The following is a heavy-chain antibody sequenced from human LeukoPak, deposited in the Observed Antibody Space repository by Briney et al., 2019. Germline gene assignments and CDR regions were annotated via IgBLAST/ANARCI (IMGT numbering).Heavy chain of an antibody. Sequence: SETLSLTCTVSGGSISSGDYYWSWIRQPPGKGLEWIGYIYYSGSTYYNPSLKSRVTMSVDTSKNQFSLKLSSVTAADTAVYYCARVKAAAATRWFDPWGQGTLVTVSS. CDR3: ARVKAAAATRWFDP. CDR1: GGSISSGDYY. D-gene: IGHD6-13*01. V-gene: IGHV4-30-4*08. J-gene: IGHJ5*02. CDR2: IYYSGST.